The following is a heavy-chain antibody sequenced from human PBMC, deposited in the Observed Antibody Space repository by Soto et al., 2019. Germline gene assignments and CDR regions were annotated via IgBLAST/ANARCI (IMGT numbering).Heavy chain of an antibody. CDR1: GYXFTTYL. CDR3: ARPFDTSGWYDY. V-gene: IGHV5-51*01. CDR2: IYPDDSDT. J-gene: IGHJ4*02. D-gene: IGHD6-19*01. Sequence: EXLKISCKGSGYXFTTYLVVWVRQMPGKGLECIGIIYPDDSDTRYSPYFQGRVTISADKSISTAYLQWSSLQASDTVMYYCARPFDTSGWYDYWGQGTLGTVSS.